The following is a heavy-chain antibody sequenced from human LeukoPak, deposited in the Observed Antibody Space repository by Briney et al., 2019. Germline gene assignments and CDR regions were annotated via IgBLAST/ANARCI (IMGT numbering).Heavy chain of an antibody. V-gene: IGHV4-30-4*08. CDR2: IYYSGST. CDR1: GGSISSGDYY. D-gene: IGHD5-12*01. J-gene: IGHJ4*02. CDR3: ARVGVGGYDWEYYFDY. Sequence: PSHTLSLTCTVSGGSISSGDYYWSWIRQPPGKGLEWIGYIYYSGSTYYNPSLKSRVTISVDTSKNQFSLKLSSVTAADTAVYYCARVGVGGYDWEYYFDYWGQGTLVTVSS.